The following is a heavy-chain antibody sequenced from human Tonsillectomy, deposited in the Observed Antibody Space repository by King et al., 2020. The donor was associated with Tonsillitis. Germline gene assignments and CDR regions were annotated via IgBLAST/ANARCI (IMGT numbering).Heavy chain of an antibody. D-gene: IGHD6-19*01. CDR2: ISYDASRE. CDR1: GFVFSSHG. CDR3: ARERLYSSGWGIDY. J-gene: IGHJ4*02. V-gene: IGHV3-33*05. Sequence: QVQLVESGGGVVQPGRSLRLSCAASGFVFSSHGMHWVRQAPGKGLEWVAVISYDASRENYADSVKGRFTISRDNSKNTLYLQMNSLRVEDTAVYYCARERLYSSGWGIDYWGQGSLVTVSS.